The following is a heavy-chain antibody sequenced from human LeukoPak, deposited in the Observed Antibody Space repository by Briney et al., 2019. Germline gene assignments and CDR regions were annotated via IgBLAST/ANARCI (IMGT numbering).Heavy chain of an antibody. V-gene: IGHV1-18*01. CDR1: GHTFTRSG. J-gene: IGHJ4*02. Sequence: SVNHSCKASGHTFTRSGISWVRQAHGQELQWMRWISAYNGNTNYAQKLQGRVTMTTDTSTSTAYMELRSLRSDDTAVYYCARDRAYSSGWRYWGQGTLVTVSS. CDR2: ISAYNGNT. CDR3: ARDRAYSSGWRY. D-gene: IGHD6-19*01.